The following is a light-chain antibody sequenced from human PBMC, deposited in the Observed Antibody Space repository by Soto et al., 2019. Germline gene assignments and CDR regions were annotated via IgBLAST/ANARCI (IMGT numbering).Light chain of an antibody. J-gene: IGKJ1*01. CDR1: QSVSSN. V-gene: IGKV3-15*01. Sequence: EIVMTQSPATLSVSPGERATLSCRASQSVSSNLAWYQQKPGQSPRLLLYGASTRATGIPARFSGSGSGTEFTLTISSLQSEDFAVYYCQQYNKWPRTFGQGTK. CDR3: QQYNKWPRT. CDR2: GAS.